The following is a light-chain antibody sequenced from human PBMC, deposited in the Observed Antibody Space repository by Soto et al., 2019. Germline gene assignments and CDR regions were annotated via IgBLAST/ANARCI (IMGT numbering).Light chain of an antibody. CDR1: SSDVGGYNY. J-gene: IGLJ2*01. Sequence: QSALAQPASVSWSPGQSITISCTGTSSDVGGYNYVSWYQQHPDKAHQLMIFDVSNRPSGISDRLSGSKSGNTASLTISGLQAEDEADYYCSSYTSTNTLVFGGGTKVTVL. CDR3: SSYTSTNTLV. CDR2: DVS. V-gene: IGLV2-14*03.